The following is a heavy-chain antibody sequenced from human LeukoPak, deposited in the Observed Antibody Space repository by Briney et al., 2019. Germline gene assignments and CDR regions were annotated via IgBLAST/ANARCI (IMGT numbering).Heavy chain of an antibody. V-gene: IGHV3-49*04. CDR3: TRPVAGYYFEY. CDR1: GFTFRDYA. J-gene: IGHJ4*02. CDR2: IRSKNYGGTT. D-gene: IGHD6-19*01. Sequence: GGSLRLSCRTSGFTFRDYAMSWVRQAPGKGLEWLRSIRSKNYGGTTDYGACVKVRITISRNDSKSIVYMQMNGLKAEYTSVYYCTRPVAGYYFEYWGQGTLVTVSS.